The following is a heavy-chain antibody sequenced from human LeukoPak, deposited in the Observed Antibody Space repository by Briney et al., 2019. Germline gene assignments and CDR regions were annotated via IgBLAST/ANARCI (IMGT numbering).Heavy chain of an antibody. V-gene: IGHV3-23*01. CDR3: AKAVISVVGATGDY. Sequence: GGSLRLSCAASGFTFTTYWMHWVRQAPGKGLEWVSAISGSGGSTYYADSVKGRFTISRDNSKNTLYLQMNSLRAEDTAVYYCAKAVISVVGATGDYWGQGTLVTVSS. CDR2: ISGSGGST. CDR1: GFTFTTYW. J-gene: IGHJ4*02. D-gene: IGHD1-26*01.